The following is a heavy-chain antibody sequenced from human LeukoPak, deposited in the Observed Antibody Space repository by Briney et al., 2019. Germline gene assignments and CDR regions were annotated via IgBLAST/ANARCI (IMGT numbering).Heavy chain of an antibody. CDR1: GFTFSRYW. D-gene: IGHD2-2*01. J-gene: IGHJ4*02. CDR2: IKQDESEI. V-gene: IGHV3-7*01. Sequence: GGSLRLSCVASGFTFSRYWMSWVRQAPDKGLEWVANIKQDESEIYSVDSVKGRFTISRDNAKNSLYLQMNSLRAEDTAVYYCARDLRSPYCSSTSCLGPFDYWGQGTLVTVSS. CDR3: ARDLRSPYCSSTSCLGPFDY.